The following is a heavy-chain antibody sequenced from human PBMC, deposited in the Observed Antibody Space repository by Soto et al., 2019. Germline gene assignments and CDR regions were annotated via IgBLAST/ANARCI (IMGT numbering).Heavy chain of an antibody. V-gene: IGHV3-7*01. J-gene: IGHJ1*01. CDR2: IKHDGSEK. CDR1: GSNIYSYW. Sequence: EVQLVESGGGLVQPGGSLRLSCVASGSNIYSYWMSWVRQAPGKGLEWVANIKHDGSEKYYVDSVKGRFTISRDNAKNSLYRQMNSLRAEDTAVYYCAREYRWGQGTRVTVSS. CDR3: AREYR. D-gene: IGHD2-2*01.